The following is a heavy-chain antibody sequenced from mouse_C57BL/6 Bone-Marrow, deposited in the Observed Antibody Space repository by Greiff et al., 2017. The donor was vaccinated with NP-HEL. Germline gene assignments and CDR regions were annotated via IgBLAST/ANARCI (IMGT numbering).Heavy chain of an antibody. CDR3: AVREFLRYSPAWFAY. CDR1: GYTFTSYG. D-gene: IGHD1-1*01. V-gene: IGHV1-81*01. Sequence: QVQLQQSGAELARPGASVKLSCKASGYTFTSYGISWVKQRTGQGLEWIGEIYPRSGNTYYNEKFKGKATLTADKSSSTAYMELRSLTSEDSAVYYCAVREFLRYSPAWFAYWGQGTLVTVSA. J-gene: IGHJ3*01. CDR2: IYPRSGNT.